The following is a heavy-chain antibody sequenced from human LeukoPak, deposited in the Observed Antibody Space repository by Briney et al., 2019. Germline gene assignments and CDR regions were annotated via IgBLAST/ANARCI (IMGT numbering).Heavy chain of an antibody. J-gene: IGHJ4*02. D-gene: IGHD2/OR15-2a*01. V-gene: IGHV1-2*02. Sequence: GASVKVSCKAFGYTFTGYYIHWVRQAPGQGLEWMGWINPNSGGTNYPQKFQSRVTVTRDTSISTAYMELNRLRSDDTAVSYCAGRKPDCSSATCPFDYWGQGTLVTVSS. CDR3: AGRKPDCSSATCPFDY. CDR2: INPNSGGT. CDR1: GYTFTGYY.